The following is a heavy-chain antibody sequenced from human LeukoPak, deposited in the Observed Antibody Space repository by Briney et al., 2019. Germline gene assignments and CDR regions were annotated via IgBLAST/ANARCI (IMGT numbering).Heavy chain of an antibody. D-gene: IGHD4-17*01. J-gene: IGHJ2*01. Sequence: SETLSLTCAVYGGSFSGYFWTWIRQPPGKGLEWIGEINHSGYTTYSPSLKSRATISIDTSKSQFSLKLSSVTAADTAVYYCARGTTVTRYFDLWGRGTLVTVSS. CDR3: ARGTTVTRYFDL. CDR2: INHSGYT. CDR1: GGSFSGYF. V-gene: IGHV4-34*01.